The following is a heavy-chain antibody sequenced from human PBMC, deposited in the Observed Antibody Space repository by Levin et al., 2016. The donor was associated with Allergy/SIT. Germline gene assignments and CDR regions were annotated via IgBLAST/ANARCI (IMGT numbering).Heavy chain of an antibody. CDR1: GFTFGYYG. J-gene: IGHJ4*02. CDR2: ISLSGGST. CDR3: AKDKDFFHEALDY. V-gene: IGHV3-23*01. D-gene: IGHD2/OR15-2a*01. Sequence: LSLTCAASGFTFGYYGMSWVRQAPGKGLEWVSSISLSGGSTYYADSVKGRFTISRDNSKNTVYLQMNTLRAEDTALYHCAKDKDFFHEALDYWGQGTQVTVSS.